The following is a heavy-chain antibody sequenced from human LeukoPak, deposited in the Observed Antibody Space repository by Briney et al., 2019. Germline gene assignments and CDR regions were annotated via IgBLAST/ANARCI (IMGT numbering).Heavy chain of an antibody. Sequence: ASVKVSCKASGYTFTGYYMHWVRQAPGQGLEWMGWINPNSGGTNYAQKFQGWVTMTRDTPISTAYMELSRLRSDDTAVYYCAREGYRITMVRGVIRSLGMDVWGKGTTVTVSS. CDR1: GYTFTGYY. CDR3: AREGYRITMVRGVIRSLGMDV. J-gene: IGHJ6*04. D-gene: IGHD3-10*01. CDR2: INPNSGGT. V-gene: IGHV1-2*04.